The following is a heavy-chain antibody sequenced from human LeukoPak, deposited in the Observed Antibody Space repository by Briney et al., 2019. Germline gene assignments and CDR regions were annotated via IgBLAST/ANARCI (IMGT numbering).Heavy chain of an antibody. Sequence: GGSLRLSCAASGFTFSSYAMSWVRQAPGEGLEWVSAISGSGGSTYFADSVKGRFTISRDNSKNTLYLQMNSLRAEDTAVYYCAKVLIANWFDPWGQGTLVTVSS. D-gene: IGHD2/OR15-2a*01. J-gene: IGHJ5*02. CDR3: AKVLIANWFDP. V-gene: IGHV3-23*01. CDR2: ISGSGGST. CDR1: GFTFSSYA.